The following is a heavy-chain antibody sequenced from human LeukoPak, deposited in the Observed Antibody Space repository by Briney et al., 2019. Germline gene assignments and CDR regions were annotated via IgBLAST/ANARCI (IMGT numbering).Heavy chain of an antibody. CDR2: INHSGST. V-gene: IGHV4-34*01. Sequence: ASETLSLTCAVYGGSFSGYYWSWIRQPPGKGLEWIGEINHSGSTNYNPSLKSRVTISVDTSKNQFSLKLSSVTAADTAVYYCARTRYSGYDDYWGQGTLVTVSS. CDR1: GGSFSGYY. D-gene: IGHD5-12*01. J-gene: IGHJ4*02. CDR3: ARTRYSGYDDY.